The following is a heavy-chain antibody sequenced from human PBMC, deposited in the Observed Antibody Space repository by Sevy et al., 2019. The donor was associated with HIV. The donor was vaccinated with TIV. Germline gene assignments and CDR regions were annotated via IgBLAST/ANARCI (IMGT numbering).Heavy chain of an antibody. CDR3: VRCPVPMVRGVIINTIYIADAFDI. D-gene: IGHD3-10*01. J-gene: IGHJ3*02. CDR2: IYTSGST. V-gene: IGHV4-61*02. Sequence: SETLSLTCTVSGGSISSRSYYWSWIRQPAGKGLEWIGRIYTSGSTNYNPSLKSRVTISVDTSKNQFSLKLSSVTAADTAVYYCVRCPVPMVRGVIINTIYIADAFDIWGQGTMVTVSS. CDR1: GGSISSRSYY.